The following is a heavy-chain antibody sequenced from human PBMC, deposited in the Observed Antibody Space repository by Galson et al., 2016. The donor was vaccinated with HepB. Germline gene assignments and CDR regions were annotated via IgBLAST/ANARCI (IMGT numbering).Heavy chain of an antibody. D-gene: IGHD2-2*01. CDR3: AREYCSGTRCYPSAFDI. V-gene: IGHV3-11*06. J-gene: IGHJ3*02. CDR1: GFTFRDYY. CDR2: ISRSSSYT. Sequence: SLRLSCAASGFTFRDYYMSWIRQAPGKGLEWVSYISRSSSYTNYADSVKGRFTTSRDNAKNSLYLQMNSLRAEDTAVYFCAREYCSGTRCYPSAFDIWGQGTRVTVSS.